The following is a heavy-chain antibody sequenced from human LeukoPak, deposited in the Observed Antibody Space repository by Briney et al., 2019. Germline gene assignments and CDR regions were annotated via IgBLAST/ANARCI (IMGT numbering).Heavy chain of an antibody. CDR3: TRDLMDYDVSTGLHHYYMDV. V-gene: IGHV3-9*01. J-gene: IGHJ6*02. CDR1: GFTFDDYA. D-gene: IGHD3-9*01. Sequence: GGSLRLSCAASGFTFDDYAMHWVRQGPGMGLEWVAGISWNSVRLSFADSVRGRFTISRDNAKNSLSLQMNSLRVEDTALYYCTRDLMDYDVSTGLHHYYMDVWGQGTTVTVSS. CDR2: ISWNSVRL.